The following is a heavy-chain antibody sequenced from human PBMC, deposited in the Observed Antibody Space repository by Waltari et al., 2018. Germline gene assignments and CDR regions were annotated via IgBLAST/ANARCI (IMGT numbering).Heavy chain of an antibody. CDR2: MSYTGTT. D-gene: IGHD5-12*01. V-gene: IGHV4-39*01. J-gene: IGHJ3*01. Sequence: QLQLQESGPGLVKPSETLSLTCSVSGASITSNRHYWGWIRQPPGQGLEWIGTMSYTGTTYSSPSHKSRVTISRDTSKNQLSLKLGSVTAADTALYYCATYIGASIGTAAFDVWGQGTMVTVSS. CDR3: ATYIGASIGTAAFDV. CDR1: GASITSNRHY.